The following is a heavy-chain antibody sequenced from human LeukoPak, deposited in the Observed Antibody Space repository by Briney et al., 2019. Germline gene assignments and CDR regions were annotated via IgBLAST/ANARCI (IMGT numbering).Heavy chain of an antibody. V-gene: IGHV4-59*01. CDR1: SGSISNFY. D-gene: IGHD6-13*01. Sequence: SETLSLTCTVSSGSISNFYWSWIRQPPGKGLEWIGSISYSGGPNYNPSLKSRATVSVDTSKSQFSLKLNSVTAADTAVYYCARRIAAAGPFDYWGQGTLVTVSS. CDR2: ISYSGGP. J-gene: IGHJ4*02. CDR3: ARRIAAAGPFDY.